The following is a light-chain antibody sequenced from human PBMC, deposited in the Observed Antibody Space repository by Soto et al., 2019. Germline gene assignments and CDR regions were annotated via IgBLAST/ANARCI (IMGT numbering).Light chain of an antibody. CDR3: QHYDGLLLT. J-gene: IGKJ4*01. V-gene: IGKV1-33*01. Sequence: DIQMTQSPSSLSASVGDSVTITCQASHDISNYLNWYQQKPGKAPKLLIYDASKLQTGVPSRFSGGGSGTDFTFTISSLQPEDIATYYCQHYDGLLLTFGGGTKVEIK. CDR1: HDISNY. CDR2: DAS.